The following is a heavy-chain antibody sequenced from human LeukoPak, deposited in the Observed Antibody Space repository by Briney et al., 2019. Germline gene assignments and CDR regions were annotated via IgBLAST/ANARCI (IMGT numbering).Heavy chain of an antibody. J-gene: IGHJ4*02. Sequence: GGSLRLSCAASGFTFSTYAMSWVRQAPGKGLEWVSAISGSGGTIYYADSVKGRFTISRDNSKNTLYLQMNSLRAEDTAVYYCAKTTFWYSFDYWGQGTLVTVSS. D-gene: IGHD2/OR15-2a*01. CDR3: AKTTFWYSFDY. V-gene: IGHV3-23*01. CDR1: GFTFSTYA. CDR2: ISGSGGTI.